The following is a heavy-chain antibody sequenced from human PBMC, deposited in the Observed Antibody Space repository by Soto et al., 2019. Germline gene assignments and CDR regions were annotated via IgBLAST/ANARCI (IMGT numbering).Heavy chain of an antibody. CDR3: VSHVGTGGYGAFDI. V-gene: IGHV4-4*02. D-gene: IGHD3-16*01. CDR1: GGSVNDKRC. J-gene: IGHJ3*02. Sequence: PSETLSLTCAVSGGSVNDKRCWTSVRQTPGKGLEWIGETFRKGDTNYNAFLKSRVSISIDKSRNEVSLILTSVTAADTAVYYCVSHVGTGGYGAFDIWGQGTVVTVSS. CDR2: TFRKGDT.